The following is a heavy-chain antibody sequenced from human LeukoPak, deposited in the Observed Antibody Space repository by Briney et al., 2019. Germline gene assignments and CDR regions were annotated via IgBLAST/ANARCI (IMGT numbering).Heavy chain of an antibody. CDR2: VSPGGVSP. V-gene: IGHV3-23*01. J-gene: IGHJ3*02. CDR3: VRDYLFAFDI. Sequence: GGSLRLSCVVSGLSFNKDVMSWFRQAPGKGLEWVSSVSPGGVSPNHADSVKGRFTVSRDNAKNSLYLQMNSLRADDTAVYYCVRDYLFAFDIWGQGTMVTVSS. D-gene: IGHD2/OR15-2a*01. CDR1: GLSFNKDV.